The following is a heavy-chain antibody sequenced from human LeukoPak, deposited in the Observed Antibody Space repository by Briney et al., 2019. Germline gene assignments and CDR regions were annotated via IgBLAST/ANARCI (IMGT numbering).Heavy chain of an antibody. Sequence: SETLSLTCTVSGGSISSYYWSWIRQPPGKGLEWIGYIYYSGSTNYNPSLKSRVTISVDTSKNQFSLKLSSVTAADTAVYYCAGRSYGDYVPYWGQGTLVTVSS. CDR2: IYYSGST. V-gene: IGHV4-59*01. CDR3: AGRSYGDYVPY. CDR1: GGSISSYY. D-gene: IGHD4-17*01. J-gene: IGHJ4*02.